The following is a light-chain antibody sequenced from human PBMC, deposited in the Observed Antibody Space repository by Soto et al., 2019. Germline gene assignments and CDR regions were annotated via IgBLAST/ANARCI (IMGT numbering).Light chain of an antibody. Sequence: DIQMTQSPSTLSASVGDRVTITCRASQSIGSWLAWYQQKPGKAPNLLIYKTSSLQSGVPSRFSGSGSGTEFTLTISSLQPDEFATYYCQQYDSTSRTFGHGTKVEIK. J-gene: IGKJ1*01. V-gene: IGKV1-5*03. CDR2: KTS. CDR3: QQYDSTSRT. CDR1: QSIGSW.